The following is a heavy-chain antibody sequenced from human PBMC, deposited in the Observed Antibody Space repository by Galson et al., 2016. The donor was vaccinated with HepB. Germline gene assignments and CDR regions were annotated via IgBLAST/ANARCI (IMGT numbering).Heavy chain of an antibody. Sequence: EPLSLTCTVPGDSISSYYWHWIRLPTGKGLEWIGYVHNSGYTTYHPSLNGRVTISMDTSKNQFSLKLSSVTAADTAVYYCAREYSSFDYVGHGILVTVSS. J-gene: IGHJ4*03. V-gene: IGHV4-59*01. CDR3: AREYSSFDY. D-gene: IGHD6-19*01. CDR1: GDSISSYY. CDR2: VHNSGYT.